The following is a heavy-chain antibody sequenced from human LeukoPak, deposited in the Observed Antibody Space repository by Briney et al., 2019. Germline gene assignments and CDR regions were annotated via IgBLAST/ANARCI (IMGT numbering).Heavy chain of an antibody. D-gene: IGHD5-18*01. CDR3: AREPTSMGSDY. J-gene: IGHJ4*02. CDR1: GFTFSSYA. Sequence: PGGSLRLSCAASGFTFSSYAMHWVRQAPGKGLEWVAVISYDGSNEYYADSVKGRFTISRDNSKNTLYLQMNSLRAEDTAVYYCAREPTSMGSDYWGQGTLVTVSS. V-gene: IGHV3-30-3*01. CDR2: ISYDGSNE.